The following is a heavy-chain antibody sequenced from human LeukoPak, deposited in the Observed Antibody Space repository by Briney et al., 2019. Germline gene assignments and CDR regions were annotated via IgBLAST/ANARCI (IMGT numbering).Heavy chain of an antibody. CDR3: ARDPYYYDSSSFDY. D-gene: IGHD3-22*01. CDR2: IYYSGST. Sequence: SQTLSLTCTVSGGSISSGDYYWSWIRQPPGKGLEWIGYIYYSGSTYYNPSLKSRVTISVDTSKNQFSLKLSSVTAADTAVYYCARDPYYYDSSSFDYWGQGTLVTVSS. CDR1: GGSISSGDYY. J-gene: IGHJ4*02. V-gene: IGHV4-30-4*01.